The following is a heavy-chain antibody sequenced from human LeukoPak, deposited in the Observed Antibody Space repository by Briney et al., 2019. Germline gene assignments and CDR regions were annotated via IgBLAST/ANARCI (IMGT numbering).Heavy chain of an antibody. J-gene: IGHJ4*02. CDR1: GYNFANDW. CDR2: IYPGDSEA. D-gene: IGHD4-23*01. V-gene: IGHV5-51*01. CDR3: ATLQGGGGRYSFLDY. Sequence: GESLKISCKGSGYNFANDWIAWVGQMPGKGLECMELIYPGDSEARYSPSFQGQISISADRAISTAYLQWNSLKASDSAVYYCATLQGGGGRYSFLDYWGQGTLVSVSS.